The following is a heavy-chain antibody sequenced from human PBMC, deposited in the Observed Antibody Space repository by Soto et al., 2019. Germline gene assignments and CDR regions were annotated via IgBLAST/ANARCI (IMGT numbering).Heavy chain of an antibody. CDR3: ARDILKITGNFDY. CDR2: ISSSSSYT. V-gene: IGHV3-11*06. Sequence: GGSVRLSCAASGFTFSDYYMSWIRQAPGKGLEWVSYISSSSSYTNYADSVKGRFTISRDNAKNSLYLQMNSLRAEDTAVYYCARDILKITGNFDYWGQGTLVTVSS. CDR1: GFTFSDYY. J-gene: IGHJ4*02. D-gene: IGHD1-20*01.